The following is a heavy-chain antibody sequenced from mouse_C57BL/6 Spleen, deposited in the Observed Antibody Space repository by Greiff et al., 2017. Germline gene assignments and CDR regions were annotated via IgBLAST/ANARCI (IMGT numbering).Heavy chain of an antibody. CDR1: GYDFTNYF. J-gene: IGHJ2*01. V-gene: IGHV1-54*01. CDR3: ARDTTIVARRDYDY. D-gene: IGHD1-1*01. Sequence: VQLQQSGAELVRPGTSVKVSCKASGYDFTNYFIEWVKQRPGKGLEWIGEINPGSGGTNYNEKFKGKATLTADKSSITASMQLSSLTSEDSAVYCCARDTTIVARRDYDYWGQGTTRTVSS. CDR2: INPGSGGT.